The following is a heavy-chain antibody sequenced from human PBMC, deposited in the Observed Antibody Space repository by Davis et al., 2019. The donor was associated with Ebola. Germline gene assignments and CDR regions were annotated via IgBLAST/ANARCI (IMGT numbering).Heavy chain of an antibody. Sequence: ASVKVSCKASGYTFTSYDMHWVRQAPGQRLEWMGWINAGNGNTKYSQKFQGRVTITRDTSASTAYMELSSLRSEDTAVYYCARPNWNYAYYYGMDVWGQGTTVTVSS. CDR1: GYTFTSYD. CDR2: INAGNGNT. CDR3: ARPNWNYAYYYGMDV. V-gene: IGHV1-3*01. D-gene: IGHD1-7*01. J-gene: IGHJ6*02.